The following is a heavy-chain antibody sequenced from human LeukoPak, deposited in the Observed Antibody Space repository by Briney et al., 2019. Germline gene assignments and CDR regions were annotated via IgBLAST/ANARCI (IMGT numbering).Heavy chain of an antibody. V-gene: IGHV4-4*07. CDR3: ARGAYGSAQPFDY. Sequence: PSETLSLTCTVSGGSISSYYWSWIRQPAGKVLEWIGRIYTSGSTSYNPSLKSRVTMSVDTSKTQFSLKLISVTAADTAVYYCARGAYGSAQPFDYWGQGTLVTVSS. CDR2: IYTSGST. D-gene: IGHD2-15*01. CDR1: GGSISSYY. J-gene: IGHJ4*02.